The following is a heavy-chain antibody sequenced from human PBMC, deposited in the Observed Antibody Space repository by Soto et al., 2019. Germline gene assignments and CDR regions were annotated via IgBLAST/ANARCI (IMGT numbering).Heavy chain of an antibody. D-gene: IGHD5-12*01. CDR1: GGSLTGYY. V-gene: IGHV4-34*01. CDR2: IKDGGVT. J-gene: IGHJ4*02. Sequence: QVQLQQWGAGLLKPSETLSLTCAVNGGSLTGYYWSWIRQPPGKGLEWFGEIKDGGVTNYSPSLKSRVTXSXXTSKHQFSLNLNSVTAADTAVYYCARGQEGIVATHWDQGTLVTVSS. CDR3: ARGQEGIVATH.